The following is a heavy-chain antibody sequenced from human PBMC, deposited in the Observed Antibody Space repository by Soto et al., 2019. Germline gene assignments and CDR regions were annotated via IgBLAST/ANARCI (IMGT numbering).Heavy chain of an antibody. D-gene: IGHD2-8*01. J-gene: IGHJ4*02. CDR2: VDGSGGDT. CDR1: GFTFSSHA. V-gene: IGHV3-23*01. Sequence: PGGSLRLSCAASGFTFSSHAVGWLRQAPGTGPEWVAFVDGSGGDTSYADSVKGRFTISRDNSDSSLYLHTNSLRAEDTGRYFCAKEFFSAAYAATSAFDLWGQGTLVTVSS. CDR3: AKEFFSAAYAATSAFDL.